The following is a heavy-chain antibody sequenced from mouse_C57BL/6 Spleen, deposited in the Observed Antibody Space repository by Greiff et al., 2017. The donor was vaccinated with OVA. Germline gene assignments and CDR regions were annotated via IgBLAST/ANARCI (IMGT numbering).Heavy chain of an antibody. CDR1: GYSITSDY. Sequence: VQLKQSGPGLAKPSQTLSLTCSVTGYSITSDYWNWIRKFPGNKLEYMGYISYSGSTYYNPSLKSRISITRDTSKNQYYLQLNSVTTEDTATYYCARRFITTVVATSHWYFDVWGTGTTVTVSS. CDR3: ARRFITTVVATSHWYFDV. D-gene: IGHD1-1*01. V-gene: IGHV3-8*01. CDR2: ISYSGST. J-gene: IGHJ1*03.